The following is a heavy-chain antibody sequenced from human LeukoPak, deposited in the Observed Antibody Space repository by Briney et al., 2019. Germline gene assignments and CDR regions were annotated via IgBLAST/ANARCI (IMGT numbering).Heavy chain of an antibody. CDR2: IIPIFGTA. Sequence: SVKVSCKASGGTFSSYAISWVRQAPGQGLEWMGGIIPIFGTANYAQKFQGRVTITADESTSTAYMELSSLRSEDTAVYYCARGHYDYVWGSYRPPGNYYYYYMDVWGKGTTVTVSS. D-gene: IGHD3-16*02. V-gene: IGHV1-69*01. CDR3: ARGHYDYVWGSYRPPGNYYYYYMDV. J-gene: IGHJ6*03. CDR1: GGTFSSYA.